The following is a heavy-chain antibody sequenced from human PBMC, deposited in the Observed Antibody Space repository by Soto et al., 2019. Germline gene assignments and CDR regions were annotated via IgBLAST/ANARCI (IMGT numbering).Heavy chain of an antibody. J-gene: IGHJ6*02. CDR2: MNPINGAT. Sequence: ASVKVSCKGSGYDFTAYDINWVRQASGQGLEWMGWMNPINGATGSARRFQGRVSMTRNTATGTAYLELISLRSDDTAVYYCGRGPSPRAPAGGTPYYYAMDVWRQGTTVTVSS. CDR3: GRGPSPRAPAGGTPYYYAMDV. V-gene: IGHV1-8*02. D-gene: IGHD6-13*01. CDR1: GYDFTAYD.